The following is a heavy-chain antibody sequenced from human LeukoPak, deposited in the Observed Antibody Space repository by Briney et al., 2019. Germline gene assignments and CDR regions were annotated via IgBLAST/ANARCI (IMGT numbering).Heavy chain of an antibody. CDR3: ARESYYYGSGSYYASIYYYYYMDV. V-gene: IGHV3-21*01. Sequence: PGGSLRLSCAASGFTFSSYSMNWVRQAPGKGLEWVSSISSSSSYIYYADSVKGRFTISRDNAKNSLYLQMNSLRAEDTAVYYCARESYYYGSGSYYASIYYYYYMDVWGKGTTVTVPS. CDR1: GFTFSSYS. J-gene: IGHJ6*03. CDR2: ISSSSSYI. D-gene: IGHD3-10*01.